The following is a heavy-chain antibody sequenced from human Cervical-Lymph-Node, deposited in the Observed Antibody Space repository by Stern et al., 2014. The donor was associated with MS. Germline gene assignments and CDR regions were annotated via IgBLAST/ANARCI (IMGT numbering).Heavy chain of an antibody. CDR3: ARRSVTTYHDAFDI. CDR1: EFNVSRNY. CDR2: IYSGGNT. Sequence: EVQLVESGGGLIQPGGSLRLSCAASEFNVSRNYMSWVRQAPGKGLEWVSLIYSGGNTYYADSVKGRFTISRDNFKNMLHLQMNSLKAEDTAVYYCARRSVTTYHDAFDIWGQGTMVTVSS. D-gene: IGHD4-17*01. J-gene: IGHJ3*02. V-gene: IGHV3-53*01.